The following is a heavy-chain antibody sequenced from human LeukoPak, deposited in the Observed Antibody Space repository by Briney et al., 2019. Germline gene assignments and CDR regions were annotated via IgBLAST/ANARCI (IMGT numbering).Heavy chain of an antibody. CDR1: GGTFSSYA. CDR3: ARGDTAMTIDAFDI. CDR2: IIPIFGTA. D-gene: IGHD5-18*01. J-gene: IGHJ3*02. Sequence: GSSVKVSCKASGGTFSSYAISWVRQAPGQGLEWMGGIIPIFGTANYAQKFQGRVTITADESTSTAYMELSSLRSEDTAVYYCARGDTAMTIDAFDIWGQGTMVTVSS. V-gene: IGHV1-69*01.